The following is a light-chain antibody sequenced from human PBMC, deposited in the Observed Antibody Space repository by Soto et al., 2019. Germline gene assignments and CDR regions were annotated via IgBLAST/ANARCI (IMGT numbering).Light chain of an antibody. J-gene: IGKJ4*01. CDR2: SAS. CDR1: QPISSW. CDR3: QQASSFPRT. V-gene: IGKV1-12*01. Sequence: IQMTQSPSSVSASVGDRVTITCRASQPISSWLAWYQQKPGQPPNLLIYSASTLRSGVPSRFSGSESGTLFTLTITNLQPEYFATYYCQQASSFPRTFGGGTKVEV.